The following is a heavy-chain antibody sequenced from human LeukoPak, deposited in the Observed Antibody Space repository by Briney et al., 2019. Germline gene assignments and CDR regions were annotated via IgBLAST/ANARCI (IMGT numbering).Heavy chain of an antibody. Sequence: ASVKVSCTVSGYTLTQLFMPWVRQAPGQGVEWRGGFDPEDGVAIPAPKFPGRVTITEDTSTATANMALSRLRSEDPAVHCCAGPSYYYDSSGLLSEYYFDYWGQGTLVTVSS. V-gene: IGHV1-24*01. CDR2: FDPEDGVA. CDR1: GYTLTQLF. J-gene: IGHJ4*02. CDR3: AGPSYYYDSSGLLSEYYFDY. D-gene: IGHD3-22*01.